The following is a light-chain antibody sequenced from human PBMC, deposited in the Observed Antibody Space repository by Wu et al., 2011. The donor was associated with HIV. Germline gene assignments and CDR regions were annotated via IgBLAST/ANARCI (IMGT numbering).Light chain of an antibody. V-gene: IGKV3-20*01. CDR1: QSVDSSY. J-gene: IGKJ2*01. CDR2: GAS. Sequence: EIVLTQSPGTLSLSPGERATLSCRPSQSVDSSYLAWYQQRPGQAPRLLIYGASNRATGIPDRFSGSGSGTDFTLTISRLEPEDFAVYYCQQYGSSVYTFGQGTKLEIK. CDR3: QQYGSSVYT.